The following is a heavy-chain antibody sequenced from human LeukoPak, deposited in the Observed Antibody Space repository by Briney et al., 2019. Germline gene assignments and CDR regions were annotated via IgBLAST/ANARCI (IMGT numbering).Heavy chain of an antibody. Sequence: SVKVSCKASGGTFSSYTISWVRQAPGQGLEWMGRIISILGIANYAQKFQGRVTITADKYTSTAYMELSSLRSEDTAVYYCARLYSGSYQGHAFDIWGQGTMVTVSS. V-gene: IGHV1-69*02. CDR1: GGTFSSYT. CDR2: IISILGIA. CDR3: ARLYSGSYQGHAFDI. D-gene: IGHD1-26*01. J-gene: IGHJ3*02.